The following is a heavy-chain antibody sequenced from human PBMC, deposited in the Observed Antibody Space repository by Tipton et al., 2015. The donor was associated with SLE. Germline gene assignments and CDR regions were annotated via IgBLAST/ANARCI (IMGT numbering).Heavy chain of an antibody. D-gene: IGHD4-23*01. V-gene: IGHV4-59*08. CDR1: GGSISSHY. J-gene: IGHJ4*02. CDR2: IYYRGNT. CDR3: ARHGNQDY. Sequence: TLSLTCTVSGGSISSHYWSWFRQPPGKGLEWIGYIYYRGNTKYNPSLNSRVTISLDTSRTQFSLKLSSVTAADTAEYYCARHGNQDYWGQGTLVTVSS.